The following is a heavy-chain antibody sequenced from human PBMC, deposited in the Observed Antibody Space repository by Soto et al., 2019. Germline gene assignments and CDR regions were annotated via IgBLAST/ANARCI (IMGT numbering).Heavy chain of an antibody. CDR2: IRRYTGNA. V-gene: IGHV1-18*01. CDR1: VHTFTNYH. D-gene: IGHD1-1*01. CDR3: ARVKQLWRGGRPLYYPDY. Sequence: GASVKVSCRASVHTFTNYHISCVRPALGQGIGGAGRIRRYTGNANPAQNLQGRVTMSTDTSTSTAYMELRSLRSDDTAVYYCARVKQLWRGGRPLYYPDYWGQGTLVTVSS. J-gene: IGHJ4*02.